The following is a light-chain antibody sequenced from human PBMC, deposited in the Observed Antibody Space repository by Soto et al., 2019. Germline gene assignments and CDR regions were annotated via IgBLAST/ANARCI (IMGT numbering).Light chain of an antibody. V-gene: IGKV1-5*01. J-gene: IGKJ1*01. Sequence: DIQMTQSPSSLSASVGDRVTITCRAGQYIGRYLNWYQQKPGKAPKLLIYDASTLESGVPSRFSGSRSGTEFTLTISSLQPDDFATYYCQQYNSYSWTFGQGTKVDIK. CDR2: DAS. CDR3: QQYNSYSWT. CDR1: QYIGRY.